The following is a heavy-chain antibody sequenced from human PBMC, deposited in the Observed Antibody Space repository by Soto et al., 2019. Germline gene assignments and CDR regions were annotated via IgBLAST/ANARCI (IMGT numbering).Heavy chain of an antibody. D-gene: IGHD7-27*01. CDR2: ISRSSTGI. Sequence: EVQLVESGGGLVQPGGSLRLSCAASGFTVSLYSMSWVRQAPGKGLEWVSYISRSSTGIHYADSVKGRFTISGADATNSMHLQMNSLRDGDTAVYYGARAVTWGFDVWGQGTTVSISS. CDR3: ARAVTWGFDV. J-gene: IGHJ6*02. CDR1: GFTVSLYS. V-gene: IGHV3-48*02.